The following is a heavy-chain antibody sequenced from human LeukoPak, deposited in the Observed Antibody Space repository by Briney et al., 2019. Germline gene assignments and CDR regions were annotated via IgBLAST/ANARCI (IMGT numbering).Heavy chain of an antibody. V-gene: IGHV3-23*01. CDR2: IFGSGGSA. J-gene: IGHJ4*02. CDR1: GFTFNSYA. CDR3: GKTTAGYSSGRFPGWPVDY. D-gene: IGHD6-19*01. Sequence: PGGCLRLSCAAPGFTFNSYAMYWVRQAPGKGLEWISGIFGSGGSAHYADSVKGRFTISRDNSKNTLYLQMNSLRAEDTAVYYCGKTTAGYSSGRFPGWPVDYWGQGTLVTVSS.